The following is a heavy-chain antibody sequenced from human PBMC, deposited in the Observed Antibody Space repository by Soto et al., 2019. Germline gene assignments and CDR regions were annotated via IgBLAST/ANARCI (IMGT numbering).Heavy chain of an antibody. D-gene: IGHD6-13*01. CDR1: GFTFSSYG. CDR2: ISYDGSNK. J-gene: IGHJ6*02. Sequence: GGSLRLSCAASGFTFSSYGMHWVRQAPGKGLEWVAVISYDGSNKYYADSVKGRFTISRDNSKNTLYLQMNSLRAEDTAVCYCAKDLIAAAGNNGMDVWGQGTTVTVSS. V-gene: IGHV3-30*18. CDR3: AKDLIAAAGNNGMDV.